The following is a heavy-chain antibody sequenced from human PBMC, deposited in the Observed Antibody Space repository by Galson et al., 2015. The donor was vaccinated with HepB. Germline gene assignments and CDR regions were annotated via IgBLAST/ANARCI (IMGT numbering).Heavy chain of an antibody. V-gene: IGHV3-74*01. J-gene: IGHJ5*02. CDR2: SNSDGGVT. CDR3: ARGRQYYDGLTGPNWFDL. Sequence: SLRLSCAASAFTFNNYCMHWVRQAPGKGLGWVSRSNSDGGVTSYADAVKGRFTISIDNAKNTLYLQMNSLRAEDTAIYYCARGRQYYDGLTGPNWFDLWGQGTMVTVSS. CDR1: AFTFNNYC. D-gene: IGHD3-9*01.